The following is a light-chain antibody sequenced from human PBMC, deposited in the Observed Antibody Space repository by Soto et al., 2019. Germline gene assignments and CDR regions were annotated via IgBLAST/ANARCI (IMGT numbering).Light chain of an antibody. Sequence: QSALTQPASVYGSPGQSITISCTGTSSDVGGYDYVSWYQQHPGKAPKLLIYDVTNRPSGVSNRFSGSKSGNTASLTISGLQAEDEADYSCTSYTSAGTLVFGGGTKLTVL. CDR3: TSYTSAGTLV. CDR1: SSDVGGYDY. J-gene: IGLJ2*01. CDR2: DVT. V-gene: IGLV2-14*01.